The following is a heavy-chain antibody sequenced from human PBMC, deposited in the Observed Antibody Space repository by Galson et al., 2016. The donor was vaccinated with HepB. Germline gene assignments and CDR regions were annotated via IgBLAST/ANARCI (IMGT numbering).Heavy chain of an antibody. CDR1: GFTFSDSY. Sequence: LRLSCSASGFTFSDSYMSWIRQAPGKGREWVSYISSSSSYTNYADSVKDRFTISRDNATNSLYLQMSSLRVEDTALYYWARKGAAAAGYALDVGGKGTTVTVSS. CDR2: ISSSSSYT. V-gene: IGHV3-11*06. CDR3: ARKGAAAAGYALDV. D-gene: IGHD6-13*01. J-gene: IGHJ6*04.